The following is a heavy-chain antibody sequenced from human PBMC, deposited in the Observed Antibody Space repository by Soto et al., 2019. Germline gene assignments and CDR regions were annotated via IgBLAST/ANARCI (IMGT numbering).Heavy chain of an antibody. CDR2: IYYSGGT. CDR3: GRMRGVGEISPYWDY. J-gene: IGHJ4*02. CDR1: GVYISDYQ. V-gene: IGHV4-59*01. D-gene: IGHD3-16*01. Sequence: QVQLQESGPGLVKPSETLSLTSSISGVYISDYQWNWIRQPPGEGLAWIGYIYYSGGTNYNPPLKSRLTISLDTSTRQFSLRLGSVTAADSAVYYWGRMRGVGEISPYWDYWGQGALVTVSS.